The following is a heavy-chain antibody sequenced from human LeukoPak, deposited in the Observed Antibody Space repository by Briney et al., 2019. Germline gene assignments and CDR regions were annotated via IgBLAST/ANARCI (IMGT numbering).Heavy chain of an antibody. J-gene: IGHJ4*02. CDR1: GFTFSSYS. CDR2: ISGSGGNT. Sequence: GGSLRLSCAASGFTFSSYSMNWVRQAPGKGLEWVSTISGSGGNTYYADSVKGRFTISRDNSKNTLYLHMNSLRAEDTAVYYCVNGYTYGQNWGQGTLVTVSS. CDR3: VNGYTYGQN. D-gene: IGHD5-18*01. V-gene: IGHV3-23*01.